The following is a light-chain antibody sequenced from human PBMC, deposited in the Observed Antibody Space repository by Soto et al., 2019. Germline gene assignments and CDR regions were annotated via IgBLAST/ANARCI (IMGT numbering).Light chain of an antibody. Sequence: IQLTQSPSSLSASVGDRVTITCRAGQGINKFLAWYQQRPGKAPQLLVYGASTLQSGVPSRFSGSGSGTDFTLTISSLQPEDFATYYCQQLTNFRFTFGQGTKTGHQT. CDR1: QGINKF. CDR2: GAS. CDR3: QQLTNFRFT. J-gene: IGKJ2*01. V-gene: IGKV1-9*01.